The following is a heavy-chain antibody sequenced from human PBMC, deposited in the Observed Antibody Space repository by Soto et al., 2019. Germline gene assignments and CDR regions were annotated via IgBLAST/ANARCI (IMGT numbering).Heavy chain of an antibody. CDR2: IYYSGST. D-gene: IGHD5-18*01. J-gene: IGHJ4*02. CDR1: GGSISSYY. CDR3: ARDHLEGRGYSYGFGL. Sequence: SETLSLTCTVSGGSISSYYWSWIRQPPGKGLEWIGYIYYSGSTNYNPSLKSRVTISVDTSKNQFSLKLNSVTAADTAVYYCARDHLEGRGYSYGFGLWGQGTLVTVSS. V-gene: IGHV4-59*01.